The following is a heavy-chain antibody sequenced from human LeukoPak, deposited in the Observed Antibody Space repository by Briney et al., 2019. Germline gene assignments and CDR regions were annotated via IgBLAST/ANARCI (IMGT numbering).Heavy chain of an antibody. D-gene: IGHD2-2*01. CDR2: IYYSGST. CDR3: ARVIVVPAAIMVRWFDP. V-gene: IGHV4-31*03. CDR1: GGSISSGGYY. J-gene: IGHJ5*02. Sequence: SETLSLTCTVSGGSISSGGYYWSRIRQHPGKGLEWIGYIYYSGSTYYNPSLKSRVTISVDTSKNQFSLKLSSVTAADTAVYYCARVIVVPAAIMVRWFDPWGQGTLVTVSS.